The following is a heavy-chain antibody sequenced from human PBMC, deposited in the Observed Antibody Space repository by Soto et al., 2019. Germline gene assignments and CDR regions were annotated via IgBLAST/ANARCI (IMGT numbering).Heavy chain of an antibody. Sequence: ASVKVSCKASGYTFTSYYMHWVRQAPGQGLEWLGIINPSGGSTSYAQKFQGRVTMTRDTSTSTVYMELSSLRSEDTAVYYCARGSGDCMSTSCLKNYGMDVWGQGTTVTVSS. D-gene: IGHD2-2*01. V-gene: IGHV1-46*01. CDR1: GYTFTSYY. CDR3: ARGSGDCMSTSCLKNYGMDV. J-gene: IGHJ6*02. CDR2: INPSGGST.